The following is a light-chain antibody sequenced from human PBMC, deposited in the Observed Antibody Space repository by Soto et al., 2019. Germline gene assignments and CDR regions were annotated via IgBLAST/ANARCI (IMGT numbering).Light chain of an antibody. J-gene: IGLJ2*01. CDR2: EVN. V-gene: IGLV2-11*01. Sequence: QSALTQPRSVSGSPGQSVTISCTGTTSDVGGYDYVSWYQQHPGRAPKLIISEVNKRPSGVPDRFSGSKSGSTASLTISGLQAEDEADYYGCSYAGAYSIFGGGTKLTVL. CDR3: CSYAGAYSI. CDR1: TSDVGGYDY.